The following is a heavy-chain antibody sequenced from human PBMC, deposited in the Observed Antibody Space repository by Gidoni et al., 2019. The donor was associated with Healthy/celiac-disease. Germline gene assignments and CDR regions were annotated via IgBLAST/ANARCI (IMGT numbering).Heavy chain of an antibody. CDR1: GFTFTSSA. CDR3: AADANYYDSSGYPDY. D-gene: IGHD3-22*01. J-gene: IGHJ4*02. Sequence: QMQLEQSEPEVNKPRTSVKVSCKPSGFTFTSSAVQWVRQARGQRLEGLGLIVVGSGNTNYAQKLQERVTITRDMSTSTADMELSSLRSEDTAVYYCAADANYYDSSGYPDYWGQGTLVTVSS. V-gene: IGHV1-58*01. CDR2: IVVGSGNT.